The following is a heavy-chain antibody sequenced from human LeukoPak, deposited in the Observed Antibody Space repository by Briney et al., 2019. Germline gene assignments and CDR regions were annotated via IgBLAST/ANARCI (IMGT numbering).Heavy chain of an antibody. CDR1: GGSISSGDYY. CDR2: IYYSGST. Sequence: SQTLSLTCTVSGGSISSGDYYWNWIRQPPGKGLEWIGYIYYSGSTNYNPSLKSRVTISVDTSKNQFSLKLSSVTAAGTAVYYCAAGAPRSSRYFDYWAREPWSPSPQ. D-gene: IGHD6-13*01. CDR3: AAGAPRSSRYFDY. V-gene: IGHV4-61*08. J-gene: IGHJ4*02.